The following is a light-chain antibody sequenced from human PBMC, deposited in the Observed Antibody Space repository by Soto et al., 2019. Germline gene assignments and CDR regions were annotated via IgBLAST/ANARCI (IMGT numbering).Light chain of an antibody. CDR1: SSDVGNYIF. CDR2: DIN. V-gene: IGLV2-14*01. CDR3: VSYTTNASYV. J-gene: IGLJ1*01. Sequence: QSVLTQPSSVSGSPGQSITISCTGTSSDVGNYIFVSWYRQHPGKAPKLMIYDINNRPSGVSNRFSGSKSGNTASLTISGLQAEDEADYYCVSYTTNASYVFGTGTKVNV.